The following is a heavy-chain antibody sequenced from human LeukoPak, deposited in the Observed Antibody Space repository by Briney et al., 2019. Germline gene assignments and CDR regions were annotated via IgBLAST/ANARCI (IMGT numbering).Heavy chain of an antibody. CDR3: ARDGEMITFGGVIVPLEDY. J-gene: IGHJ4*02. D-gene: IGHD3-16*02. CDR2: ISSSSSYI. Sequence: GGSLRLSCAASGFTFSSYSMNWVRQAPGKGLEWVSSISSSSSYIYCADSVKGRFTISRDNAKNSLYLQMNSLRAEDTAVYYCARDGEMITFGGVIVPLEDYWGQGTLVTVSS. V-gene: IGHV3-21*01. CDR1: GFTFSSYS.